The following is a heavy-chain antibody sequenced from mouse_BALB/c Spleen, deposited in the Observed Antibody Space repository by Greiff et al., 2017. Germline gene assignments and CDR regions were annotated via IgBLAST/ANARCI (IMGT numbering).Heavy chain of an antibody. CDR1: GFTFSSYY. CDR2: INSNGGST. J-gene: IGHJ2*01. D-gene: IGHD2-5*01. Sequence: DVMLVESGGGLVKLGGSLKLSCAASGFTFSSYYMSWVRQTPEKRLELVAAINSNGGSTYYPDTVKGRFTISRDNAKNTLYLQMSSLKSEDTALYYCARSNYYFDYWGQGTTLTVSS. CDR3: ARSNYYFDY. V-gene: IGHV5-6-2*01.